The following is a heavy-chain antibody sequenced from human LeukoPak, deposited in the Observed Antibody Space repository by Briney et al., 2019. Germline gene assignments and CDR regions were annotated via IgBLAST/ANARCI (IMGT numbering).Heavy chain of an antibody. J-gene: IGHJ4*02. D-gene: IGHD3-10*01. Sequence: SETLSLTCTVSGGSISSGSYYWSWIRQPPGKGLEWIGYIYYSGSTNYNPSLKSRVTISVDTSKNQFSLKLSSVTAADTAVYYCARDIDYGSGTPGYWGQGTLVTVSS. CDR1: GGSISSGSYY. CDR3: ARDIDYGSGTPGY. CDR2: IYYSGST. V-gene: IGHV4-61*01.